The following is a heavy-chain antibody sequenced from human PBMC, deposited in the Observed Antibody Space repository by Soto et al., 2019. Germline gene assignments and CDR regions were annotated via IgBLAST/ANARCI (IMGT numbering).Heavy chain of an antibody. CDR3: ARRPSYYYDSSGFDPFDY. J-gene: IGHJ4*02. D-gene: IGHD3-22*01. Sequence: PSETLSLTCAVYGGSFSGYYWGWIRQPPGKGLEWIGIIYYSGTTYYNPSLKSRVIISVDTSKNQFSLKLSSVTATDTAVYYCARRPSYYYDSSGFDPFDYWGQGTLVTVSS. CDR2: IYYSGTT. CDR1: GGSFSGYY. V-gene: IGHV4-34*01.